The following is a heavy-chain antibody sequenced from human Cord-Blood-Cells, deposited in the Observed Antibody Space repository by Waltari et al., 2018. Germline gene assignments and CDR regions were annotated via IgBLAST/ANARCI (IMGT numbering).Heavy chain of an antibody. Sequence: QGQLVESGGGVVQPGRSLRLSCAAAGFTFSSYAVPVVRQAPGKGLEWVAVISYDGSNKYSADSVKGRFTISRDNSKNTLYLQMNSLRAEDTAVYYCARVFPNRVDTAKENAFDIWGQGTMVTVSS. CDR1: GFTFSSYA. J-gene: IGHJ3*02. D-gene: IGHD5-18*01. CDR3: ARVFPNRVDTAKENAFDI. V-gene: IGHV3-30*04. CDR2: ISYDGSNK.